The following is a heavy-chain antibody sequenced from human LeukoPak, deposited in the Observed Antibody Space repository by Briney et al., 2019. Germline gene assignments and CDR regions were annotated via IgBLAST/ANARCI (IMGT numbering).Heavy chain of an antibody. D-gene: IGHD3-9*01. CDR1: GFTFTSSA. Sequence: GASVKVSCKASGFTFTSSAVQWVRQARGQRLEWIGWIVVGSGNTNYAQKFQERVTITRDMSTSTAYMELSRLRSEDTAVYYCAAEKGGYYDILTGYPPPYYYYGMDVWGQGTTVTVSS. CDR2: IVVGSGNT. V-gene: IGHV1-58*01. CDR3: AAEKGGYYDILTGYPPPYYYYGMDV. J-gene: IGHJ6*02.